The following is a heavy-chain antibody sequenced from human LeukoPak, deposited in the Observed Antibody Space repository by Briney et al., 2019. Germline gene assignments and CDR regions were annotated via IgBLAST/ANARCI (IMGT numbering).Heavy chain of an antibody. J-gene: IGHJ5*02. CDR1: GYIFTNYG. D-gene: IGHD4-11*01. CDR2: INPSGGST. Sequence: EASVKVSCKASGYIFTNYGISWVRQAPGQGLEWMGIINPSGGSTTYAQKFQGRVTMTRDMSTRTLYMELSSLRSEDTAFYYCARVGDYSPRGWFDPWGQGTLVTVSS. V-gene: IGHV1-46*01. CDR3: ARVGDYSPRGWFDP.